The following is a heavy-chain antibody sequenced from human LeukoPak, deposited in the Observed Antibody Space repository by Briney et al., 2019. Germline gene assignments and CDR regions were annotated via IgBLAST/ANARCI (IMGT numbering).Heavy chain of an antibody. Sequence: PGGSLRLSCAASGFTFSRYAMSWVRQAPGKGLEWVSAISASGASTYYADSVKGRFTISRDNSKNTLYLQMNSLRADDTAVYYCAKSGRTSCSTSCYYFDYWGQGTLVTVSS. CDR2: ISASGAST. V-gene: IGHV3-23*01. CDR1: GFTFSRYA. J-gene: IGHJ4*02. D-gene: IGHD2-2*01. CDR3: AKSGRTSCSTSCYYFDY.